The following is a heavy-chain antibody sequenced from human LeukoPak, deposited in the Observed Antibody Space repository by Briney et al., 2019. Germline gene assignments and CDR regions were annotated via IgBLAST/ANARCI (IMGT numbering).Heavy chain of an antibody. CDR2: IYYSGST. D-gene: IGHD2-2*02. J-gene: IGHJ4*02. CDR1: GGSFSGYY. Sequence: SETLSLTCAVYGGSFSGYYWSWIRQPPGKGLEWIGYIYYSGSTNYNPSLKSRVTISVDTSKNQFSLKLSSVTAADTAVYYCARAPSDCSSTSCYRGGWGQGTLVTVSS. V-gene: IGHV4-59*01. CDR3: ARAPSDCSSTSCYRGG.